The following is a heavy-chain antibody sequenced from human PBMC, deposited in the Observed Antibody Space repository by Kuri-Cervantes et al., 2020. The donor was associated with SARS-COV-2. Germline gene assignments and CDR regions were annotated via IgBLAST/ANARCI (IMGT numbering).Heavy chain of an antibody. V-gene: IGHV4-59*12. CDR3: AKERSNRVAVAQ. CDR1: GGSISSYY. Sequence: SETLSLTCTVSGGSISSYYWSWIRRPPGKGLEWIGYIYYSGSTNYNPSLKSRVTISVDTSKNQFSLKLSSVTAADTAVYYCAKERSNRVAVAQWGQGTLVTVSS. J-gene: IGHJ4*02. CDR2: IYYSGST. D-gene: IGHD6-13*01.